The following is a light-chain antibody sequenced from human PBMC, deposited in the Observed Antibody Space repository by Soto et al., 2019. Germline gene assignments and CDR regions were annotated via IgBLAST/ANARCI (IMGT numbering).Light chain of an antibody. CDR3: QQYNNWPLT. V-gene: IGKV3-15*01. CDR2: GAS. CDR1: QSVSSN. Sequence: EIVMTQSPATLSVSPGERVTLSCRAGQSVSSNLAWYQQKSGQAPRLLIYGASTRATGIPARFSGSGSGTEFTLTISSLQTEDFAVYYCQQYNNWPLTFGGGTKVEIK. J-gene: IGKJ4*01.